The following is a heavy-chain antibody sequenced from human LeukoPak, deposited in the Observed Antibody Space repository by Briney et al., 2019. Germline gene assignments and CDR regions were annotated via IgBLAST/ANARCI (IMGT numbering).Heavy chain of an antibody. J-gene: IGHJ4*02. CDR1: GYTLTEFS. Sequence: ASVKVSCKVSGYTLTEFSMHWVRQAPGKGLGWMGGFDPEDGETIYAQELQGRVTMTKGTSTDTAYMELSSLRSEDTAVYYCATWYYYDSSDYYLADYWGQGTLVTVSS. D-gene: IGHD3-22*01. V-gene: IGHV1-24*01. CDR3: ATWYYYDSSDYYLADY. CDR2: FDPEDGET.